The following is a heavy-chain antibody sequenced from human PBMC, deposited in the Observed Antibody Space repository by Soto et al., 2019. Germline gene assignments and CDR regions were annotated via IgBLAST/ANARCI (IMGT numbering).Heavy chain of an antibody. Sequence: SSGKVSCKASGYTFTSYYMHWVRQAPGQGLEWMGIINPSGGSTSYAQKFQCRVTMTRDTSTSTVYMELSSLRSEDTAVYYCARGEMTTVVTYDYWGQGTLVTVSS. CDR2: INPSGGST. J-gene: IGHJ4*02. D-gene: IGHD4-17*01. CDR3: ARGEMTTVVTYDY. CDR1: GYTFTSYY. V-gene: IGHV1-46*01.